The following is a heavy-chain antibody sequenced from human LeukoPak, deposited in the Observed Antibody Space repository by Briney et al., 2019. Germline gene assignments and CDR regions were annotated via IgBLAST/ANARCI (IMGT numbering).Heavy chain of an antibody. Sequence: SETLSLTCTVSGGSISSYYWSWIRQPPGKGLEWIGEINHSGSTNYNPSLKSRVTISVDTSKNQFSLKLSSVTAADTAVYYCARVGGSGWYRNFDYWGQGTLVTVSS. CDR3: ARVGGSGWYRNFDY. CDR2: INHSGST. D-gene: IGHD6-19*01. J-gene: IGHJ4*02. V-gene: IGHV4-34*01. CDR1: GGSISSYY.